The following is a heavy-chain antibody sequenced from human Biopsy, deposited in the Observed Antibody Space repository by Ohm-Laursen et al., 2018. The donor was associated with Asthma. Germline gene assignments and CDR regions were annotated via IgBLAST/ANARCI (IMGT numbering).Heavy chain of an antibody. CDR2: IIPMYGVP. CDR1: GGTFRTYA. Sequence: SSVKVSCKSSGGTFRTYAFNWVRQAPGQGLEWMGGIIPMYGVPKVAQKFQGRVTITADESTSTAYMDLSSLRSEDTAVYYCARTYYDFLTGQVNDAFAIWGQGTMVTVSS. CDR3: ARTYYDFLTGQVNDAFAI. V-gene: IGHV1-69*01. J-gene: IGHJ3*02. D-gene: IGHD3-9*01.